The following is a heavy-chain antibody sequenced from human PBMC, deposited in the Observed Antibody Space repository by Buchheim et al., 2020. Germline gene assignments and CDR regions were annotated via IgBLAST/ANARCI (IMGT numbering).Heavy chain of an antibody. CDR2: IYEGVGT. CDR1: GGSISGSRFY. CDR3: ARGVY. V-gene: IGHV4-39*01. J-gene: IGHJ4*02. Sequence: QLQLQESGPGLVKSSETLSLTCSVSGGSISGSRFYWDWIRQPPGKGLEWIGTIYEGVGTYYNPSLKSRVAISADTSKNLFSLKLASVTAADTAVYYCARGVYWGQGTL.